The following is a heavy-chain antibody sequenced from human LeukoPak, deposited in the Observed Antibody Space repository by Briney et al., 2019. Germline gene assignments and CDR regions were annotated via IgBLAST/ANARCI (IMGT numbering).Heavy chain of an antibody. V-gene: IGHV3-30-3*01. CDR2: ISYDGSNK. J-gene: IGHJ4*02. CDR1: GFTFSSYA. CDR3: AREVRFLEWLLSPPLDY. Sequence: GGSLRLSCAASGFTFSSYAMHWVRQAPGKGPEWVAVISYDGSNKYYADSVKGRFTISRDNSKNTLYLQMNSLRAEDTAVYYCAREVRFLEWLLSPPLDYWGQGTLVTVSS. D-gene: IGHD3-3*01.